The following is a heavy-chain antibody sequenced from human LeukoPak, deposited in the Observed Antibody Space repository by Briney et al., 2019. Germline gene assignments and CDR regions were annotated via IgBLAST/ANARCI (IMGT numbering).Heavy chain of an antibody. CDR2: IKQDGTEK. CDR3: ARDVRPDY. D-gene: IGHD6-6*01. CDR1: GFTFSSYW. J-gene: IGHJ4*02. Sequence: GGSLRLSCAASGFTFSSYWMSWVRQAPGEGLEWVANIKQDGTEKYYMDSVKGRFSISRDNAKNSLYLQMNALRTEDTAVYYCARDVRPDYWGQGTLVTVST. V-gene: IGHV3-7*04.